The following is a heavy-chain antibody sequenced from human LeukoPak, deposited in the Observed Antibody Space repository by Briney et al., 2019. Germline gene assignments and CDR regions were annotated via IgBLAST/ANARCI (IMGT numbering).Heavy chain of an antibody. Sequence: PSETLSLTCTVSGGSISSSSYYWGWIRQPPGKGLEWIGSIYYSGSTYYNPSLKSRVTISVDTSKNQFSLKLSSVTAADTAVYYCARQLEWQLVLSLDPWGQGTLVTVSS. CDR1: GGSISSSSYY. D-gene: IGHD6-6*01. V-gene: IGHV4-39*01. CDR2: IYYSGST. CDR3: ARQLEWQLVLSLDP. J-gene: IGHJ5*02.